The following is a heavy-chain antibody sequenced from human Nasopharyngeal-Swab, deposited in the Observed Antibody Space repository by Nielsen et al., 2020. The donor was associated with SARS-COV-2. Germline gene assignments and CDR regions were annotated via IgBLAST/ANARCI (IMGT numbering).Heavy chain of an antibody. CDR2: INPSIYST. CDR1: GYTFTTSY. CDR3: ARDFYGSGTYYFDY. Sequence: ASVKVSCKASGYTFTTSYIHWVRQAPGQGLEWMGVINPSIYSTTYAQKFQGRVSMTRDTSTSTVYMEVSSLTSEDTAMYFCARDFYGSGTYYFDYWGQGTLVTVSS. V-gene: IGHV1-46*01. J-gene: IGHJ4*02. D-gene: IGHD3-10*01.